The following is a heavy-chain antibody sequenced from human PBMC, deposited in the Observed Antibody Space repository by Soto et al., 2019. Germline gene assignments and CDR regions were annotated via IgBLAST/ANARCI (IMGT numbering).Heavy chain of an antibody. CDR2: INAGNGNT. V-gene: IGHV1-3*01. D-gene: IGHD3-3*01. CDR1: GYTFTSYA. J-gene: IGHJ5*02. CDR3: ASDGFSEYNALNWFDT. Sequence: ASVKVSCKASGYTFTSYAMHWVRQAPGQRLEWMGWINAGNGNTKYSQKFQGRVTITRDTSASTAYMELSSLRSEDTAVYYCASDGFSEYNALNWFDTCGQGTLVTVSA.